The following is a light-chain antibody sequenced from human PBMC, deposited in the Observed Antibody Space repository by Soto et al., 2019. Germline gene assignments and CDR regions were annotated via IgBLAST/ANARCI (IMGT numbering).Light chain of an antibody. J-gene: IGLJ2*01. CDR3: SAWDGRLNNVL. CDR1: GSSIGTNT. Sequence: QSVLTQPPSASGTPGQRVTISCSGSGSSIGTNTVNWYRQLPGTAPKLLIYDNDQRPSGVPDRFSGSKSGTSASLAISGLQSEYEADYYCSAWDGRLNNVLFGGGTKLTVL. CDR2: DND. V-gene: IGLV1-44*01.